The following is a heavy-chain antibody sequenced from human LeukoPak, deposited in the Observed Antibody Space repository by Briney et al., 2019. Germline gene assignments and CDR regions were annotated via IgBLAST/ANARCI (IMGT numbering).Heavy chain of an antibody. CDR1: GFTFSNYW. Sequence: GGSLRLSCAASGFTFSNYWMSWVRQAPGKGLEWVANIKPDVSEIYYVDSVKGRFTISRDNSKNTLYLQMNSLRAEDTAVYYCAKTGGSYYTRRGPSDYWGQGTLVTVSS. V-gene: IGHV3-7*03. J-gene: IGHJ4*02. CDR3: AKTGGSYYTRRGPSDY. CDR2: IKPDVSEI. D-gene: IGHD1-26*01.